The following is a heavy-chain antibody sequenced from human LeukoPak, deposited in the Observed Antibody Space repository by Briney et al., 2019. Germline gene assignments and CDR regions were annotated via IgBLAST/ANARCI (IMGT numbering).Heavy chain of an antibody. V-gene: IGHV4-34*01. J-gene: IGHJ4*02. CDR2: INHSGST. D-gene: IGHD3-16*02. CDR1: GGSFSGYY. CDR3: ARGGNSRYRPFDY. Sequence: SETLSLTCAVYGGSFSGYYWSWIRQPPGKGLEWIGEINHSGSTNYNPSLKSRVTISVDTSKNQFSLKLSSVTAADTAVHYCARGGNSRYRPFDYWGQGTLVTVSS.